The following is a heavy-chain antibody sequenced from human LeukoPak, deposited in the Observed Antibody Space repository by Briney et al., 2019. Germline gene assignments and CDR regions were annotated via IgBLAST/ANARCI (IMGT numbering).Heavy chain of an antibody. D-gene: IGHD5-24*01. CDR2: INHSGST. V-gene: IGHV4-34*01. CDR1: GGSFSGYY. J-gene: IGHJ4*02. CDR3: ARGQFTLDPTRGFDY. Sequence: ASETLSLTCAVYGGSFSGYYWSWIRQPPGKGLEWIGEINHSGSTNYNPSLKSRVTISVDTSKNQFSLKLSSVTAADTAVYYCARGQFTLDPTRGFDYWGQGTLVTVSS.